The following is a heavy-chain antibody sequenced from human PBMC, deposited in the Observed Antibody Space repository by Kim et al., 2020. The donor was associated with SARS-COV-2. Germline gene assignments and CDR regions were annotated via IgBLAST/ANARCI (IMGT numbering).Heavy chain of an antibody. J-gene: IGHJ4*02. CDR2: INHSGST. CDR1: GGSFSGYY. Sequence: SETLSLTCAVYGGSFSGYYWSWIRQPPGKGPEWIGEINHSGSTHYNPTLKSRVTISVDTSKNQFSLKLSSVTAADTAVYYCARVHEVVTGSVTGVADYWGQGTLVTVSS. V-gene: IGHV4-34*01. CDR3: ARVHEVVTGSVTGVADY. D-gene: IGHD1-20*01.